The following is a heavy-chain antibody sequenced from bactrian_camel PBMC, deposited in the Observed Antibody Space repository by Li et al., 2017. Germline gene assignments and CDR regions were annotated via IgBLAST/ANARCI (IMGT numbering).Heavy chain of an antibody. CDR3: VRDYGVAGKNFQH. CDR1: GFTFISRW. V-gene: IGHV3S6*01. D-gene: IGHD6*01. J-gene: IGHJ4*01. Sequence: HVQLVESGGGLVQPGGSLRLSCAASGFTFISRWMYWVRRAPGKGLERVSCIADDGSIIHYADSVKGRFTISRDNAKNTIYLQMSSLKPEDTAVYYCVRDYGVAGKNFQHWGQGTQVTVS. CDR2: IADDGSII.